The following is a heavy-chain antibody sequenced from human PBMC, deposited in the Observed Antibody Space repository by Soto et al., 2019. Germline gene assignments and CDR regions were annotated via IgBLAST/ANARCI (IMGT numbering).Heavy chain of an antibody. CDR2: ISYDGNNK. J-gene: IGHJ3*02. CDR1: GFTFSSYA. V-gene: IGHV3-30-3*01. Sequence: GGSLRLSCAASGFTFSSYAMHWVRQAPGKGLEWVAVISYDGNNKYYADSVKGRFTISRDNSKNTLYLQMNSLGAEDTAVYYCARVTDCTNGVCYDAFDIWGQGTMVTVSS. CDR3: ARVTDCTNGVCYDAFDI. D-gene: IGHD2-8*01.